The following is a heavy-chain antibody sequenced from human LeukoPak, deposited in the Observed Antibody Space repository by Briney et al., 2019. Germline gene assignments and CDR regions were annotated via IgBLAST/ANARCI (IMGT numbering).Heavy chain of an antibody. CDR3: ARDDYGDYDYYYYMDV. V-gene: IGHV4-4*07. CDR2: IHTTGST. Sequence: KPSETLSLTCTVSGGSISSYYWSWIRQPAGKGLEWIGRIHTTGSTNYNPSLKSRVTISVDTSKNQFSLKLSSVTAADTAVYYCARDDYGDYDYYYYMDVWGKGTTVTVSS. D-gene: IGHD4-17*01. CDR1: GGSISSYY. J-gene: IGHJ6*03.